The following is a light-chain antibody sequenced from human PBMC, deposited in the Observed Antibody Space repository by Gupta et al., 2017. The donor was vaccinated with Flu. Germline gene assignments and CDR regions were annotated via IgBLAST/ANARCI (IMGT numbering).Light chain of an antibody. V-gene: IGKV1-5*03. CDR3: QHKNSSPCP. Sequence: DIQMTQSPSTLSASVGDRVTITCRASQSISRWLDWYQQKPGKAPKLLIYKASREESGVPSRFSGSGYGTEFTLTISSRQPEDFANYYCQHKNSSPCPFGQGTKLDIK. CDR2: KAS. J-gene: IGKJ2*02. CDR1: QSISRW.